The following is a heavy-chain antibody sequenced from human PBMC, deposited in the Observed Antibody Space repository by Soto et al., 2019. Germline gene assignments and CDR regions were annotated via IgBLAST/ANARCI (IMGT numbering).Heavy chain of an antibody. CDR1: GFTFSSYG. J-gene: IGHJ6*03. CDR2: MSYDGSNE. CDR3: AKDGWSGRLTIFVGNMDV. Sequence: PGGSLRLSCAASGFTFSSYGMHWVRQAPGKGLEWVALMSYDGSNEYYADFVKGRFTISRDNSKNTLYLQMNSLRAEDTAVYYCAKDGWSGRLTIFVGNMDVWGKGTTVTVSS. D-gene: IGHD3-3*01. V-gene: IGHV3-30*18.